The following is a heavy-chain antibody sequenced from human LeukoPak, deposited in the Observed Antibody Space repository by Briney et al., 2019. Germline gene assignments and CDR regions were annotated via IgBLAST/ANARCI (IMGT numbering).Heavy chain of an antibody. J-gene: IGHJ4*02. Sequence: GGSLRLFCIASGFKFDNYAMHWIRQTPGKRPEWVSTLVGSGYVAYYRDSVKGWFTISRDNSKNTLYLQMNSLRAEDTAVYYCAKVLRRGGYSWGQGTLVTVSS. V-gene: IGHV3-23*01. D-gene: IGHD2-15*01. CDR1: GFKFDNYA. CDR2: LVGSGYVA. CDR3: AKVLRRGGYS.